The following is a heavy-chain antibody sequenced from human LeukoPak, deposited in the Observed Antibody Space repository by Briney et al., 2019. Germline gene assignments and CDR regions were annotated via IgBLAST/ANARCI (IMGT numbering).Heavy chain of an antibody. J-gene: IGHJ6*03. D-gene: IGHD6-13*01. CDR1: RGTFSSYA. V-gene: IGHV1-69*05. CDR2: IIPIFGTA. Sequence: ASVKVSCKASRGTFSSYAISWVRQAPGQGLEWMGGIIPIFGTANYAQKFQGRVTITTDESTSTAYMELSSLRSEDTAVYYCARAKYSSSWYPYYYYMDVWGKGTTVTVSS. CDR3: ARAKYSSSWYPYYYYMDV.